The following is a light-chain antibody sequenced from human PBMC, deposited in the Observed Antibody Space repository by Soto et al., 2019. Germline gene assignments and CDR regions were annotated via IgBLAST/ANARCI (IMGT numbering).Light chain of an antibody. CDR3: SSYTDSSNYV. CDR1: SSDVGAYNY. J-gene: IGLJ1*01. V-gene: IGLV2-8*01. CDR2: EVS. Sequence: QSALTQPPSASGSPGQSVTISCTGTSSDVGAYNYVSWYQQHPGKAPKLMIYEVSKRPSGVSNRFSGSRSGNTASLTISGLQAEDEADYYCSSYTDSSNYVFGTGTKLTVL.